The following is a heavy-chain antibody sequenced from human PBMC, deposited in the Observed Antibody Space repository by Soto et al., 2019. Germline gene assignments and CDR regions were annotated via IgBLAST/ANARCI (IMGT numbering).Heavy chain of an antibody. V-gene: IGHV1-3*05. CDR2: INAGNGNT. CDR3: ARSIVVVTALDY. J-gene: IGHJ4*02. D-gene: IGHD2-21*02. Sequence: QVQLVQSGAEEKKPGASVKVSCKASGYTFTSYAMHWVRQAPGQRLEWMGWINAGNGNTKYSQKFQGRVTITRDTSASTAYMVLRRLRSEDTAVYYCARSIVVVTALDYWGQGTLVTVSS. CDR1: GYTFTSYA.